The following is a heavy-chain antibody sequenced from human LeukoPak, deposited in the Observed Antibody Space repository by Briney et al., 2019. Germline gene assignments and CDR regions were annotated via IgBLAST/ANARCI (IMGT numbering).Heavy chain of an antibody. CDR3: ARADYDMAFDI. V-gene: IGHV4-31*03. CDR2: IYYSGST. CDR1: GGSISSGGYY. D-gene: IGHD3-9*01. Sequence: NPSETLSLTCTVSGGSISSGGYYWSWIRQHPGKGLEWIGYIYYSGSTDYNPSLKSRFTMSVDTSKNQFSLKLSSVTAADTAVYYCARADYDMAFDIWGQGTMVTVSS. J-gene: IGHJ3*02.